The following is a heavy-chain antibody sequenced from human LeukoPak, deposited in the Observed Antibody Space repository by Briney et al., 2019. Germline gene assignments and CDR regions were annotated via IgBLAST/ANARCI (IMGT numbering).Heavy chain of an antibody. Sequence: SETLSLTCAVSGYSISSGYYWGWIRQPPGKGLEWFGSIYHSGSTYYNPSLKSRFTISVDTSKNQFSLKLSSVTAAGTAVYYCARDCRLERVFCYYYYYMDVWGKGTPVTVS. J-gene: IGHJ6*03. D-gene: IGHD3-3*01. CDR3: ARDCRLERVFCYYYYYMDV. CDR1: GYSISSGYY. V-gene: IGHV4-38-2*02. CDR2: IYHSGST.